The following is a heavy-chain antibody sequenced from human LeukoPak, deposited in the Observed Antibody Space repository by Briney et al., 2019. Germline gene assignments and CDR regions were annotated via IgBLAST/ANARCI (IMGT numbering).Heavy chain of an antibody. Sequence: PGRSLRLSCAASGFTFTNYALHWVRQAPGKGLEWVSAISGSGGSTYYADSVKGRFTISRDNSKNTLYLQMNSLRAEDTAVYYCAKVRDSSRDAFDIWGQGTMVTVSS. D-gene: IGHD6-19*01. V-gene: IGHV3-23*01. CDR1: GFTFTNYA. CDR3: AKVRDSSRDAFDI. J-gene: IGHJ3*02. CDR2: ISGSGGST.